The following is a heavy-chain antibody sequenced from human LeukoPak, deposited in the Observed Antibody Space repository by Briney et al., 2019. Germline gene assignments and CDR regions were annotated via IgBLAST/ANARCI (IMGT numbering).Heavy chain of an antibody. CDR3: AKSDHGNGDYDY. V-gene: IGHV3-30-3*02. D-gene: IGHD1-26*01. Sequence: GGSLRLSCAASGFISSDYSLHWVRQAPGKGLEWVTAISDDETYKYYADSVKGRFTISRDNSKNTLYLQMNSLKAEDTALYYCAKSDHGNGDYDYWGQGTLVTVSS. J-gene: IGHJ4*02. CDR1: GFISSDYS. CDR2: ISDDETYK.